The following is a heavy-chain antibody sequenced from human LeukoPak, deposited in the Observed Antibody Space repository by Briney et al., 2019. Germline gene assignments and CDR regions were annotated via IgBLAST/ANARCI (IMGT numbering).Heavy chain of an antibody. CDR1: GYTFTGYY. D-gene: IGHD2-21*01. V-gene: IGHV1-2*02. J-gene: IGHJ4*02. CDR2: MYPNSGDT. Sequence: GASVKVSCKASGYTFTGYYIHWVRQAPGHGLDWMGWMYPNSGDTKYAPRFQGRVTMTRDTSISTAYMDLRSLTSDDTAMYYCASVTYSPYDHHDFWGQGTLVTVSS. CDR3: ASVTYSPYDHHDF.